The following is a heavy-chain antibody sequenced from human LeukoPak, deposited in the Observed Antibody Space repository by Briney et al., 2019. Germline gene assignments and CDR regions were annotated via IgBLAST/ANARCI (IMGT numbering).Heavy chain of an antibody. V-gene: IGHV1-2*02. CDR1: GYTFTGYY. CDR3: ARGILYCSGGSCYGYFDY. Sequence: ASVKVSCKASGYTFTGYYIHWVRQAPGQGLEWMGWINPNSGGTNYAQKFQGSVTMTRDTSISTAYMELSRLTSDDTAVYYCARGILYCSGGSCYGYFDYWGQGTLVTVSS. CDR2: INPNSGGT. D-gene: IGHD2-15*01. J-gene: IGHJ4*02.